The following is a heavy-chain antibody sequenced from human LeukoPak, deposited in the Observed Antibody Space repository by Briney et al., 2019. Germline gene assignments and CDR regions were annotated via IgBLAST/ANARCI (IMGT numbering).Heavy chain of an antibody. D-gene: IGHD6-13*01. V-gene: IGHV3-15*01. CDR2: IKSKTDGGTT. J-gene: IGHJ4*02. CDR1: GFTISNNY. CDR3: TTDSSRLRGY. Sequence: GGSLRLSCAASGFTISNNYIRWLRQAPGKGLEWVGRIKSKTDGGTTDYAAPVKGRFTISRDDSKNTLYLQMNSLKTEDTAVYYCTTDSSRLRGYWGQGTLVTVSS.